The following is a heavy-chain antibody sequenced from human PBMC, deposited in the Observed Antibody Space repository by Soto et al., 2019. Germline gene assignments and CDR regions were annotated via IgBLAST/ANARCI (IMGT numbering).Heavy chain of an antibody. Sequence: QVQLVQSGAEVKKPGSSVKVSCKASGGTFSSYAISWVRQAPGQGLEWMGGIIPIFGTANYAQKFQGRVTITADESTSTAYMELSSLRSEDMAVYYCARGIEVVYAIRYYYYGMDVWGQGTTVTVSS. CDR2: IIPIFGTA. V-gene: IGHV1-69*01. D-gene: IGHD2-8*02. J-gene: IGHJ6*02. CDR1: GGTFSSYA. CDR3: ARGIEVVYAIRYYYYGMDV.